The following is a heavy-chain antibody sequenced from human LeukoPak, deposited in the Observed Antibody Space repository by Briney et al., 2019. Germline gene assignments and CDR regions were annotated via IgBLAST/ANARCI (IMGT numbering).Heavy chain of an antibody. CDR1: GFTVSSNY. CDR3: APLLWFGEFSFDY. Sequence: PGGSLRLSCAASGFTVSSNYMSWVRQAPGKGLEWVSVIYSGGSTYYADSVKGRFTISRDNSKNTLYLQMNSLRAEDTAVYYCAPLLWFGEFSFDYWGQGTLVTVSS. D-gene: IGHD3-10*01. V-gene: IGHV3-53*01. J-gene: IGHJ4*02. CDR2: IYSGGST.